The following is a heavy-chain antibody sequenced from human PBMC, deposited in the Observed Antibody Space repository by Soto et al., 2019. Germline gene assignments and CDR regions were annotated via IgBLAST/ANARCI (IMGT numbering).Heavy chain of an antibody. V-gene: IGHV3-21*01. CDR2: ISSSSTYI. CDR3: ARGAPADRRGAFDI. D-gene: IGHD2-2*01. Sequence: EVQLVESGGGLVQPGGSLRLSCAASGFTFSSFNMNWVRRAPGKGLEWVSAISSSSTYIYYADSVKGRFTISRDNAKNSLYLQMNSLRAEDTAVYYCARGAPADRRGAFDIWGQGTMVTVSS. J-gene: IGHJ3*02. CDR1: GFTFSSFN.